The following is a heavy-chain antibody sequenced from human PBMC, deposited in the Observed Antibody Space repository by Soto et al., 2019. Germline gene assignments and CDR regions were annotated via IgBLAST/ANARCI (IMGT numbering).Heavy chain of an antibody. CDR1: GGTFSSYA. CDR2: IIPISDTT. V-gene: IGHV1-69*01. D-gene: IGHD2-2*01. CDR3: ARSQGSSTSLEIYYYYYYGMDV. Sequence: QVQLVQSGAEVMKPGSSVKVSCKASGGTFSSYAISWVRQAPGQGLEWMGGIIPISDTTNYAQKFQGRVTITADESTSTAYMELSSLRSEDTAVYYCARSQGSSTSLEIYYYYYYGMDVWGQGTTVTVSS. J-gene: IGHJ6*02.